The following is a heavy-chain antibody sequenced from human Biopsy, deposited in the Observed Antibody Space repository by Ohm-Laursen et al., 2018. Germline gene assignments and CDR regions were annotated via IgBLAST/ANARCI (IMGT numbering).Heavy chain of an antibody. CDR1: GGSIGGSS. D-gene: IGHD6-19*01. CDR3: AKHGSGWTGDDAFHI. V-gene: IGHV4-59*08. CDR2: ISYSRDN. J-gene: IGHJ3*02. Sequence: GTLSLTCTVSGGSIGGSSWSWIRQAPGKGLEWIGYISYSRDNNYNPSLKSRITISVDTSKNQFSLKLTSVTAADTAVYYCAKHGSGWTGDDAFHIWGQGTMVTVSS.